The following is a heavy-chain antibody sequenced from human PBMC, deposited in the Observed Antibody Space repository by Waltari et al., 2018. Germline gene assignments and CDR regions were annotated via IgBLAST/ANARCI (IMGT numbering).Heavy chain of an antibody. CDR2: IYYRGST. D-gene: IGHD3-22*01. J-gene: IGHJ4*02. CDR3: ARILYDSSGYYLIDY. V-gene: IGHV4-31*03. Sequence: QVQLQESGPGLVKPSQTLSLTCTVSGGSISSGGYYWSWIRQHPGKGLEWIGYIYYRGSTYYNPSLKSRVTISVDTSKNQFSLKLSSVTAADTAVYYCARILYDSSGYYLIDYWGQGTLVTVSS. CDR1: GGSISSGGYY.